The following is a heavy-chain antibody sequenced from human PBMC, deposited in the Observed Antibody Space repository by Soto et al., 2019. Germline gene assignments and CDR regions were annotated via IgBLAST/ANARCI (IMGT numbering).Heavy chain of an antibody. CDR3: ARDYKYYYDSSDKSDAFDI. V-gene: IGHV1-18*01. J-gene: IGHJ3*02. Sequence: AYVKVSCKASGYTFTSYGISWVRQAPGQGLEWMGWISAYNGNTNYAQKLQGRVTMTTDTSTSTAYMELRSLRSDDTAVYYCARDYKYYYDSSDKSDAFDIWGQGTMVTVS. CDR1: GYTFTSYG. CDR2: ISAYNGNT. D-gene: IGHD3-22*01.